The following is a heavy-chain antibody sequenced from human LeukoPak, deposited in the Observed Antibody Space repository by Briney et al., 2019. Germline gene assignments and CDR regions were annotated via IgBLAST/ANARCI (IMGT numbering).Heavy chain of an antibody. CDR1: GFIFSSFW. CDR3: ATSYDSSGCD. J-gene: IGHJ4*02. Sequence: AGGSLRLSCTASGFIFSSFWMAWVRQAPGKGLEWVANIKPDGSLQFYGDSVKGRFTISRDNAKNSLYLRMNNLRAEDTALYYCATSYDSSGCDWGQGTLVTVSS. D-gene: IGHD3-22*01. V-gene: IGHV3-7*01. CDR2: IKPDGSLQ.